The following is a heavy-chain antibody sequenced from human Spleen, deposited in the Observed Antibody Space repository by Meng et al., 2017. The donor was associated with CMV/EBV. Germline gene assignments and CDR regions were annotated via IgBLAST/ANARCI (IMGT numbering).Heavy chain of an antibody. V-gene: IGHV4-61*01. CDR2: MYYSGNT. D-gene: IGHD3-10*01. CDR3: ARAQVRGVSAFDY. J-gene: IGHJ4*02. Sequence: PRESGPGLVKPSETLSRTCSVSGGSVSSCSHYWGWIRQPPGKGLEWIAYMYYSGNTNYNPSLRSRVTISVDTSKNQFSLKLKSVTAADTAVYYCARAQVRGVSAFDYWGQGTLVTVSS. CDR1: GGSVSSCSHY.